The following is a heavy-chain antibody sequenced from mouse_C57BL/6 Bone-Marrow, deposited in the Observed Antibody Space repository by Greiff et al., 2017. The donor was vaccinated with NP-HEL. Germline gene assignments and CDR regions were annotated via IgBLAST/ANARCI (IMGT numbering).Heavy chain of an antibody. V-gene: IGHV2-9*01. CDR1: GFSLTSSG. D-gene: IGHD3-1*01. CDR2: IWGGGST. J-gene: IGHJ3*01. CDR3: AKIGAWFAY. Sequence: QVHVKQSGPGLVAPSQSLSITCTVSGFSLTSSGVDWVRQPPGKGLEWLGVIWGGGSTNYTSALMSRLSISKDNSKSQVFLKKNSLQTDDTAMYYCAKIGAWFAYWGQGTLVTVSA.